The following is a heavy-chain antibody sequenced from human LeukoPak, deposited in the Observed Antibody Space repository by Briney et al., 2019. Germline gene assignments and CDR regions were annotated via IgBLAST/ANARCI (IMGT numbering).Heavy chain of an antibody. D-gene: IGHD3-10*01. J-gene: IGHJ4*02. Sequence: NPSETLSLTCTVSGVSISSYYWSWIRQPPGKGLEWIAFIYSSGSPNYHPSLKSRVTISVDTSKNQFSLRLSAVAAADTAVYFCARHSGLLYFDYWGQGNLVTVSS. CDR1: GVSISSYY. CDR2: IYSSGSP. V-gene: IGHV4-59*08. CDR3: ARHSGLLYFDY.